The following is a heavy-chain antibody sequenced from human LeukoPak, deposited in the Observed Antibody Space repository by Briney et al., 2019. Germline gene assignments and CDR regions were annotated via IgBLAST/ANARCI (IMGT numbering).Heavy chain of an antibody. D-gene: IGHD2-2*01. CDR2: IYHSGST. CDR1: GYSISSGYY. V-gene: IGHV4-38-2*01. Sequence: SETLSLTCAVSGYSISSGYYWGWIRQPPGKGLEWTGSIYHSGSTYYNPSLKSRVTISVDTSKHQFSLKLSSVTAADTAVYYCARGPPLGYCSSTSCNERVDYWGQGTLVTVSS. J-gene: IGHJ4*02. CDR3: ARGPPLGYCSSTSCNERVDY.